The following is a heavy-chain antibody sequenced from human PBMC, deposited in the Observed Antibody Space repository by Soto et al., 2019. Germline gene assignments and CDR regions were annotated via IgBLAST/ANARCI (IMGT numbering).Heavy chain of an antibody. CDR3: AQAHYASSGYSPLYYFDY. D-gene: IGHD3-22*01. V-gene: IGHV3-23*01. CDR1: GFTFSSYA. J-gene: IGHJ4*02. CDR2: ISGSGGST. Sequence: GGSLRLSCAASGFTFSSYAMSWVRQAPGKGLEWVSAISGSGGSTYYADSVKGRFTISRDNSKNTLYLQMNSLRAEDTAVYYCAQAHYASSGYSPLYYFDYWGQGTLVTVSS.